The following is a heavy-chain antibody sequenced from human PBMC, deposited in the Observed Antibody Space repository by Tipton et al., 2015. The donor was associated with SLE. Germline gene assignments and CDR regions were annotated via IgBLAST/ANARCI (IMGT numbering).Heavy chain of an antibody. D-gene: IGHD3/OR15-3a*01. V-gene: IGHV4-39*07. CDR1: GGSISSSSYY. CDR3: ARAPGLDRDYYYYYYMDV. CDR2: IYYSGNT. Sequence: LSLTCTVSGGSISSSSYYWGWIRQPPGKGLEWIGSIYYSGNTYYNPSLKSRVTISVDTSKNQFSLKLSSVTAADTAVYYCARAPGLDRDYYYYYYMDVWGKGTTVTVSS. J-gene: IGHJ6*03.